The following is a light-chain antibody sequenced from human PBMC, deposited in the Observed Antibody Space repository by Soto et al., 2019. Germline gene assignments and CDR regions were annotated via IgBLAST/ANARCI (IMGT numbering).Light chain of an antibody. CDR2: EVS. Sequence: QSALTQPPSASGSPGPSVTISCTGTSSDVGDYKVVSWYQQHPGKAPKLLIYEVSRRPSGVPDRFSGSKSGNTASLTVSGLQAEDEADYYCSSYAGNNNVVFGGGTKLTVL. CDR3: SSYAGNNNVV. CDR1: SSDVGDYKV. V-gene: IGLV2-8*01. J-gene: IGLJ2*01.